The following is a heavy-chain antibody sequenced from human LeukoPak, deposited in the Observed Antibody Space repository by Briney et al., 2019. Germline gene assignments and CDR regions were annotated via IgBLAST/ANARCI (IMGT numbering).Heavy chain of an antibody. CDR1: GYTFTSYD. CDR2: MNPNSGNT. J-gene: IGHJ6*02. D-gene: IGHD5-24*01. V-gene: IGHV1-8*01. CDR3: TRDWGGYNLGYYYGMDV. Sequence: ASVKVSCKASGYTFTSYDINWVRQATGQGLEWMGWMNPNSGNTGYAQKFQGRVTMTRNTSISTACMELSSLRSEDTAVYYCTRDWGGYNLGYYYGMDVWGQGTTVTVSS.